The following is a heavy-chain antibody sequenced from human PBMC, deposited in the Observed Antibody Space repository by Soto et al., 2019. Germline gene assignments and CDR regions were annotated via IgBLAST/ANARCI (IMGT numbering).Heavy chain of an antibody. CDR1: GFTFSSYA. CDR2: ISYDGNNK. D-gene: IGHD2-15*01. Sequence: QVQLVESGGGVVQPGRSLRLSCAASGFTFSSYAMYWVRQAPGKGLEWVAVISYDGNNKYYADSVKGRFTISRDNSKNTLYLQMNSLRAVDTAVYYCARAGCDGGSCYTLVGLRYGMDVWGQGTTVTVSS. J-gene: IGHJ6*02. V-gene: IGHV3-30-3*01. CDR3: ARAGCDGGSCYTLVGLRYGMDV.